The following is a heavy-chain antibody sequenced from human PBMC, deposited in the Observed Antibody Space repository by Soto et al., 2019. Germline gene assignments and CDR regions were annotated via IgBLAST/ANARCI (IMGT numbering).Heavy chain of an antibody. D-gene: IGHD3-3*01. Sequence: QVQLVQSGAEVKKPGASVKVSCKASGYTFTSYAMHWVRQAPGQRLEWMGWINAGNGNTKYSQKFQGRVTITRDTPASTAYMELSSVRSEDTALYFCARAQRPVLRFLEWQAEYFQHWVQGTLVTVSS. J-gene: IGHJ1*01. CDR3: ARAQRPVLRFLEWQAEYFQH. V-gene: IGHV1-3*01. CDR1: GYTFTSYA. CDR2: INAGNGNT.